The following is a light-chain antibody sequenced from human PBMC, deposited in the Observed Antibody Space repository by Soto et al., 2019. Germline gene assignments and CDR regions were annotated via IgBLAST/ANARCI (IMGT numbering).Light chain of an antibody. Sequence: EIVLTQSPASLSLSPGEGATLSCRASQSILSHSAWYQQIPGQAPRLLLYGASSRATGIPVRFRGSGSGTEFTLTICSLQSEGSAVYYCHQYNSWPRGTFGPGTKVDIK. CDR1: QSILSH. V-gene: IGKV3D-15*01. CDR3: HQYNSWPRGT. CDR2: GAS. J-gene: IGKJ3*01.